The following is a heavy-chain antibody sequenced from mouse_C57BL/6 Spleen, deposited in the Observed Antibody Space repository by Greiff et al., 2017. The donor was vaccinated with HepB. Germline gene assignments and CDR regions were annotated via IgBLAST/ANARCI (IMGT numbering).Heavy chain of an antibody. J-gene: IGHJ3*01. CDR1: GYTFTSYW. CDR3: AREETGGFAY. CDR2: IDPSDSYT. Sequence: QVQLQQPGAELVKPGASVKLSCKASGYTFTSYWMQWVKQRPGQGLEGIGEIDPSDSYTNYNQKFKGKATLTVDTSSSTAYMHLSSLTSEDSAFYYCAREETGGFAYWGQGTLVTVSA. V-gene: IGHV1-50*01.